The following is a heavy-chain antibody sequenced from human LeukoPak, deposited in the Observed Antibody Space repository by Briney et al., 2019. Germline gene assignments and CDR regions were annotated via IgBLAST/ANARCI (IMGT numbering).Heavy chain of an antibody. V-gene: IGHV3-48*03. CDR2: ISSSGSTM. D-gene: IGHD6-19*01. J-gene: IGHJ6*03. CDR3: AREGSDWNYYYYMDV. CDR1: GFTFSSYE. Sequence: PGGSLRLSCAASGFTFSSYEINWVRQAPGKGLEWVSYISSSGSTMYYADSVKGRFTISRDNAKKSLNLQMNSLRAEDTAVYYCAREGSDWNYYYYMDVWGKGTTVTISS.